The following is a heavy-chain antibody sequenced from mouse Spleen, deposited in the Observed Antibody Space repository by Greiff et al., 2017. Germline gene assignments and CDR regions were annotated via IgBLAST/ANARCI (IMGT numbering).Heavy chain of an antibody. CDR1: GFTFSSYA. Sequence: DVMLVESGGGLVKPGGSLKLSCAASGFTFSSYAMSWVRQTPEKRLEWVATISSGGSYTYYPDSVKGRFTISRDNAKNTLYLQMSSLRSEDTAMYYCARHDGYYFDYWGQGTTLAVSS. CDR2: ISSGGSYT. CDR3: ARHDGYYFDY. D-gene: IGHD2-3*01. J-gene: IGHJ2*01. V-gene: IGHV5-9-1*01.